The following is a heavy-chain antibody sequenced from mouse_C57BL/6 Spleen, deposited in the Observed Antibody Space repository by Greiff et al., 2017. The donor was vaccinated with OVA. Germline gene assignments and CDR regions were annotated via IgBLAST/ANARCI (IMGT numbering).Heavy chain of an antibody. Sequence: QVHVKQSGPELVKPGASVKISCKASGYSFTSYYIHWVKQRPGQGLEWIGWIYPGSGNTKYNEKFKGKATLTADTSSSTAYMQLSSLTSEDSAVYYCARRGQGDYFDYWGQGTTLTVSS. J-gene: IGHJ2*01. CDR3: ARRGQGDYFDY. D-gene: IGHD3-3*01. V-gene: IGHV1-66*01. CDR2: IYPGSGNT. CDR1: GYSFTSYY.